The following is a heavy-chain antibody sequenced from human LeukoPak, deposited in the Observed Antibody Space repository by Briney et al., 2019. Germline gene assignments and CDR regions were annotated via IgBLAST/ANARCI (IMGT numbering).Heavy chain of an antibody. V-gene: IGHV3-23*01. D-gene: IGHD3-3*01. CDR1: GFTFSSYA. CDR3: AKDFWSGYYRDDYMDV. J-gene: IGHJ6*03. Sequence: GGSLRLSCAASGFTFSSYAMSWVRQAPGKGLEWVSAISGSDGSTYYADSVEGRFTISRDNSKNTLYLQMNSLRAEDTAVYYCAKDFWSGYYRDDYMDVWGKGTTVTVSS. CDR2: ISGSDGST.